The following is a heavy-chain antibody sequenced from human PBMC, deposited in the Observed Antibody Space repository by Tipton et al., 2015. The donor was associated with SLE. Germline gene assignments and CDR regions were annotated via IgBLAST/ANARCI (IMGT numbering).Heavy chain of an antibody. J-gene: IGHJ6*02. CDR3: ARGYSSSWNYYYGMDV. CDR1: GGSISNYY. CDR2: IYYSGHT. V-gene: IGHV4-59*12. D-gene: IGHD6-13*01. Sequence: TLSLTCTVSGGSISNYYWSWIRQSPGKGLEWIGYIYYSGHTNYNPSLKSRVTISVDTSKNQFSLKLSSVTAADTAVYYCARGYSSSWNYYYGMDVWGQGTTVTVSS.